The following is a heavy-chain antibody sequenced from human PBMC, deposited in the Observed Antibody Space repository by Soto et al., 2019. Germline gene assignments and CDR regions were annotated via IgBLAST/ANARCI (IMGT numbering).Heavy chain of an antibody. D-gene: IGHD2-2*01. CDR2: ISTFNGET. CDR1: GYTFNTYG. J-gene: IGHJ4*02. Sequence: ASVKVSCKASGYTFNTYGISWVRQAPGQGLEWMGWISTFNGETRYAQKFQARVTVTTDISTTTGYMELRSLRSDDTAVYYCARDVGYCSSSTCLIDHWGQGTLVTVSS. V-gene: IGHV1-18*01. CDR3: ARDVGYCSSSTCLIDH.